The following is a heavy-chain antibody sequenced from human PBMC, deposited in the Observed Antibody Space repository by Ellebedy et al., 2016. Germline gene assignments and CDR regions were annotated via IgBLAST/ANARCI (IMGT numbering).Heavy chain of an antibody. J-gene: IGHJ4*02. CDR1: GGSISSAGYY. V-gene: IGHV4-31*03. D-gene: IGHD3-9*01. CDR2: IYYSGST. Sequence: SETLSLTXTVSGGSISSAGYYWSWIRQHPGKGLEWIGYIYYSGSTYYNPSLKSRVTISVDTSKNQFSLKLSSVTAADTAVYYCARRKDILTGYYPFDYWGQGTLVTVSS. CDR3: ARRKDILTGYYPFDY.